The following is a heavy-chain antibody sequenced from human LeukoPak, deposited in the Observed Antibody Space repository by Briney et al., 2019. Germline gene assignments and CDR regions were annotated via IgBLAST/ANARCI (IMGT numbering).Heavy chain of an antibody. CDR1: GFNFGAYW. J-gene: IGHJ4*02. CDR3: ARDFNRPIGWPYYFDY. Sequence: PGGSLRLSCASSGFNFGAYWMSWVRQAPGKGLEWVANIKQDGSEKYYVDSVKGRFTVSRDNAKNSLYLQMNSLRAEDSAVYYCARDFNRPIGWPYYFDYWGQGTLVTVSS. CDR2: IKQDGSEK. D-gene: IGHD6-19*01. V-gene: IGHV3-7*01.